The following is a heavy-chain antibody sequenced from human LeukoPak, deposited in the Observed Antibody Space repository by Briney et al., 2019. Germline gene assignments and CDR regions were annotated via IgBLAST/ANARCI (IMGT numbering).Heavy chain of an antibody. Sequence: PSETLSLTCTVSGVSISSSSYYWGWIRQPPGKGLEWIGSIYYSGSTYYNPSLKSRVTISVDTSKNQFSLKLSSVTAADTAVYYCARLLVGATTHIDYWGQGTLVTVSS. CDR3: ARLLVGATTHIDY. CDR1: GVSISSSSYY. V-gene: IGHV4-39*01. J-gene: IGHJ4*02. D-gene: IGHD1-26*01. CDR2: IYYSGST.